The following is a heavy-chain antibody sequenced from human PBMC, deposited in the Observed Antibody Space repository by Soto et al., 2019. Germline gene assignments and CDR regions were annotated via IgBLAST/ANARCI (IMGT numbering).Heavy chain of an antibody. V-gene: IGHV4-30-4*01. CDR1: GGSISSGDYY. D-gene: IGHD5-18*01. J-gene: IGHJ4*02. CDR2: IYYSGST. CDR3: ASDRGYSYGTFDY. Sequence: QVQLQESGPGLVKPSQTLSLTCTVSGGSISSGDYYWSWIRQPPGKGLEWIGYIYYSGSTYYNPSLKSRVTIPVDTPKTQFSLKLSSVTAADTAVYYCASDRGYSYGTFDYWGQGTLVTVSS.